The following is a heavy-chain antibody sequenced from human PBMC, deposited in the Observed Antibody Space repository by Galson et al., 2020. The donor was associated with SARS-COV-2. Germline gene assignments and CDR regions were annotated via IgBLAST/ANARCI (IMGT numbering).Heavy chain of an antibody. V-gene: IGHV3-66*01. CDR3: ARYLGYYFDY. Sequence: GGSLRLSCAASGFTVSSKYMNWVRQAPGKGLEWVSAIYSGGNTYYADSVKGRFTISRDISKNTLYLQMNSLRAEDTAVYYCARYLGYYFDYWGQGTLSPSPQ. J-gene: IGHJ4*02. D-gene: IGHD1-26*01. CDR2: IYSGGNT. CDR1: GFTVSSKY.